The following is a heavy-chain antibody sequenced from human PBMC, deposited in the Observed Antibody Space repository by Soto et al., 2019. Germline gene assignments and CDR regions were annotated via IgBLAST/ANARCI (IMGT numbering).Heavy chain of an antibody. Sequence: GASVKVSCKASGYTFTSYAMHWVRQAPGQRLEWMGWINAGNGNTKYSQKFQGRVTITRDTSASTAYMELSSLRSEDTAVYYCARAHHWYDSRRAMDVWGKGTTVTVSS. D-gene: IGHD3-22*01. CDR2: INAGNGNT. J-gene: IGHJ6*04. V-gene: IGHV1-3*01. CDR3: ARAHHWYDSRRAMDV. CDR1: GYTFTSYA.